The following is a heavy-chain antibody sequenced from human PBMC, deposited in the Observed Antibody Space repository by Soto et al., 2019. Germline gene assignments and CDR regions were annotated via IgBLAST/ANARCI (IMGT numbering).Heavy chain of an antibody. D-gene: IGHD3-3*01. CDR3: ERSGGYRDQRCGYYGRFDY. J-gene: IGHJ4*02. V-gene: IGHV4-4*02. Sequence: KGLEWIGGIYHSGSTNYNPSLKSRVTMSLDNSKNHFSLKMSSVTAADTAVYYCERSGGYRDQRCGYYGRFDYWGQG. CDR2: IYHSGST.